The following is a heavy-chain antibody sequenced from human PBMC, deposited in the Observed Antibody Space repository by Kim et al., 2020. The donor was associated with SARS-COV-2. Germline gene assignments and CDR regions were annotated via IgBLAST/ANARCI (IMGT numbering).Heavy chain of an antibody. CDR3: AKPAVGRGKSFGFDS. V-gene: IGHV3-23*01. J-gene: IGHJ4*02. D-gene: IGHD5-18*01. Sequence: ADSVKGRLTISSDNSKNTVRLQMESLRAEDTAVYYCAKPAVGRGKSFGFDSWGQGTLVTVSS.